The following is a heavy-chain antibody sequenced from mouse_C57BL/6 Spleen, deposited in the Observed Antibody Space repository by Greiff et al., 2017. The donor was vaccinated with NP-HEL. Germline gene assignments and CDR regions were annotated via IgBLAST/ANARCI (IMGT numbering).Heavy chain of an antibody. Sequence: VKLMESGPELVKPGASVKISCKASGYAFSSSWMNWVKQRPGKGLEWIGRIYPGDGDTNYNGKFKGKATLTADKSSSTAYMQLSSLTSEDSAVYFCARKLLWAHYYAMDYWGQGTSVTVSS. CDR2: IYPGDGDT. J-gene: IGHJ4*01. D-gene: IGHD2-1*01. CDR3: ARKLLWAHYYAMDY. CDR1: GYAFSSSW. V-gene: IGHV1-82*01.